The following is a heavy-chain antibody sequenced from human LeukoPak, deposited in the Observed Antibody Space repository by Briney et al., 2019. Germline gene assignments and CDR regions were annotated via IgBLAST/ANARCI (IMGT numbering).Heavy chain of an antibody. V-gene: IGHV3-30-3*01. D-gene: IGHD6-6*01. CDR3: ARKKSVYRSSSSTYYYMDV. J-gene: IGHJ6*03. CDR2: ISYDGSNK. Sequence: PGRSLRLSCAASGFTFSSYAMHWVRQAPGKGLEWVAVISYDGSNKYYADSVKGRFTISRDNAKNSLYLQMNSLRAEDTAVYHCARKKSVYRSSSSTYYYMDVWGKGTTVTVSS. CDR1: GFTFSSYA.